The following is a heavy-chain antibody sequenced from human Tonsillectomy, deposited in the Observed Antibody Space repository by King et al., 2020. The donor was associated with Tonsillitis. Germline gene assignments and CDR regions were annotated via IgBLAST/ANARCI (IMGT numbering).Heavy chain of an antibody. CDR1: GFSFSNYA. D-gene: IGHD3-22*01. V-gene: IGHV3-23*04. J-gene: IGHJ6*02. Sequence: VQLVESGGGVVQPGGSLRLSCAASGFSFSNYALSWVRQAPGKGLEWVSSIGGSGGSTYYADSVKGRFTISRDNSKNTLYLQRNSLRAEDTAVYYFAKDYYYGTSSYYHSDMDVWGQGTTVTVSS. CDR2: IGGSGGST. CDR3: AKDYYYGTSSYYHSDMDV.